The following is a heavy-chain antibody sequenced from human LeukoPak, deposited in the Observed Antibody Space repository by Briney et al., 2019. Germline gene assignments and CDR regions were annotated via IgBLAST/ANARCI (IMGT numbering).Heavy chain of an antibody. J-gene: IGHJ4*02. Sequence: GGSLRLFCAASGFTDSSYYMSWVRQAPGKGLVWVSDIYHGGNTYNTASVKGPFTISRDKPKNTLYLQMDTLSADDTAIYYCAKDMYYYDSSGYYGPTPRDYWGQGTLVTVSS. CDR3: AKDMYYYDSSGYYGPTPRDY. CDR2: IYHGGNT. CDR1: GFTDSSYY. D-gene: IGHD3-22*01. V-gene: IGHV3-53*01.